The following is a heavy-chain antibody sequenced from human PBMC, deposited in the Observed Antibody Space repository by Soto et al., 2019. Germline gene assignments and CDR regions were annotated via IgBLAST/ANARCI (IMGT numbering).Heavy chain of an antibody. D-gene: IGHD6-13*01. Sequence: GGSLRLSCAASGFTFSSYWMSWVRQAPGKGLEWVANIKQDGSEKYYVDSVKGRFTISRDNAKNSLYLQMNSLRAEDTAVYYCASPNSGQQLEYFQHWGQGTLVTVSS. V-gene: IGHV3-7*01. CDR3: ASPNSGQQLEYFQH. CDR1: GFTFSSYW. J-gene: IGHJ1*01. CDR2: IKQDGSEK.